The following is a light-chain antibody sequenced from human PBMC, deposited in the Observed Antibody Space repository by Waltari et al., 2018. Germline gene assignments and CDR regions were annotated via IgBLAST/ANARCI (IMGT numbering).Light chain of an antibody. V-gene: IGKV3-20*01. J-gene: IGKJ3*01. CDR3: QQSGNPPPA. Sequence: ETVLTQSPGTLSLSPGDRATLSCRVSQSVSSRYLAWYQQKPGQAPRLLIYGSSSRATGTPDRFSGSGSGTEFILTITRLEPEDFAVYCCQQSGNPPPAFGPGTKVEIK. CDR2: GSS. CDR1: QSVSSRY.